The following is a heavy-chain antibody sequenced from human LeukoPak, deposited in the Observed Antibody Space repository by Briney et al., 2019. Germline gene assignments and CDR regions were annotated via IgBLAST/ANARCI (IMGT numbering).Heavy chain of an antibody. D-gene: IGHD2-2*01. Sequence: SETLSLTCTVSLDSISSSSYSWDWIRQPPGKGMEWIGPIYYSGNTNYNPSLNSRVTISVDTSKTQFSLKLSSVTAADTAVYYCARHRIPAALASAFDYWGQGTLVTVSS. J-gene: IGHJ4*02. V-gene: IGHV4-39*01. CDR1: LDSISSSSYS. CDR3: ARHRIPAALASAFDY. CDR2: IYYSGNT.